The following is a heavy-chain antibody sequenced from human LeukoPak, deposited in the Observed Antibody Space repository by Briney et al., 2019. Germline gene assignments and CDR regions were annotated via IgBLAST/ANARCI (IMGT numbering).Heavy chain of an antibody. CDR3: ARDPWPCSSASCTPPYFDY. CDR1: GFTFSTYT. D-gene: IGHD2-2*01. CDR2: ISYEGSNK. Sequence: GGSLRLSCAASGFTFSTYTMHWVRQAPGKGLEWVAVISYEGSNKYYADSVKGRFTISRDNSKNTVYLQMNSLRAEDTAVYYCARDPWPCSSASCTPPYFDYGGQGTLVTVSS. J-gene: IGHJ4*02. V-gene: IGHV3-30-3*01.